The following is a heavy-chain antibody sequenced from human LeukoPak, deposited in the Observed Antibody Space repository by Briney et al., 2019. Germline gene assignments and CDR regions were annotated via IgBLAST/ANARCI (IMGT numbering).Heavy chain of an antibody. D-gene: IGHD3-10*01. CDR2: ISWNSGSI. V-gene: IGHV3-9*01. CDR3: AKVHYYGSGIFDY. J-gene: IGHJ4*02. CDR1: GFTYDDYA. Sequence: GGSLRLSCADSGFTYDDYAMQWVRQAPGKGLEWVSGISWNSGSIGYADSVKGRFTISRDNAKNSLYLQMNSLRAEDTALYYCAKVHYYGSGIFDYWGQGTLVTVSS.